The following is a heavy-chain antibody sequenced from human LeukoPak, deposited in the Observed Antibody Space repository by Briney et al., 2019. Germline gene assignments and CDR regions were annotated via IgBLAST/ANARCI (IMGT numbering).Heavy chain of an antibody. V-gene: IGHV3-48*03. J-gene: IGHJ4*02. Sequence: GGSLRLSCAASGFTFSSSEMNWVRQAPGKGLEWISYISSSDITIYYADSVKGRFTISRDNAKNSLYLQMNSLRAEDTAVYYCARGTYYYDSSGPPQWGQGTLVTVSS. D-gene: IGHD3-22*01. CDR2: ISSSDITI. CDR1: GFTFSSSE. CDR3: ARGTYYYDSSGPPQ.